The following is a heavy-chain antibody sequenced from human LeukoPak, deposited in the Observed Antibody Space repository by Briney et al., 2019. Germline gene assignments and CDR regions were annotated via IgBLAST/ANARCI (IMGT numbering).Heavy chain of an antibody. Sequence: GASVKVSCKASGGTFSSYTISWVRQAPGQGLEWMGRIIPILGIANYAQKFQGRVTITADKSTSTAYMELSSLRSEDTAVYYCAARYDYGDYVARPWGQGTLVTVSS. CDR1: GGTFSSYT. D-gene: IGHD4-17*01. CDR3: AARYDYGDYVARP. CDR2: IIPILGIA. J-gene: IGHJ4*02. V-gene: IGHV1-69*02.